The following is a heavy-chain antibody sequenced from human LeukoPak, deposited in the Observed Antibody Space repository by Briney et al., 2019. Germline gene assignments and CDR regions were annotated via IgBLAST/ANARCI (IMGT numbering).Heavy chain of an antibody. Sequence: GGSLRLSCAASGFTFSSYGMHLVRQAPGKGLEWVAVIWYDGSNKYYADSVKGRFTISRDNSKNTLYLQMNSLRAEDTAVYYCAKGYCSGGSCYSRGPYYFDYWGQGTLVTVSS. CDR3: AKGYCSGGSCYSRGPYYFDY. D-gene: IGHD2-15*01. CDR2: IWYDGSNK. J-gene: IGHJ4*02. CDR1: GFTFSSYG. V-gene: IGHV3-33*06.